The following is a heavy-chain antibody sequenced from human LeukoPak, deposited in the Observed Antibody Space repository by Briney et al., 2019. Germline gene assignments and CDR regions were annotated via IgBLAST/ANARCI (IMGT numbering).Heavy chain of an antibody. J-gene: IGHJ4*02. D-gene: IGHD6-13*01. Sequence: GGSLRLSCAASGFTVSSNYMSWVRQAPGKGLEWVAVISFDGDNQYYADSVKGRFTISRDNSKNTVFLQMNSLRVEDTAFYYCAREAAGISPWGQGTLVTVSS. CDR1: GFTVSSNY. CDR3: AREAAGISP. CDR2: ISFDGDNQ. V-gene: IGHV3-30*03.